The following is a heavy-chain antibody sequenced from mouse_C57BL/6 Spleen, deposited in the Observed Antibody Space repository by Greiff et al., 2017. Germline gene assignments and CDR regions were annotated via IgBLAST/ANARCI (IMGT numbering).Heavy chain of an antibody. D-gene: IGHD4-1*02. V-gene: IGHV1-82*01. Sequence: QVQLKQSGPELVKPGASVKISCKASGYTFSSSWMNWVKQRPGKGLEWIGRIYPGDGDTNYNGTFKGKATLTADKSSSTAYMQLSSLTSEDSAVYFCARPTGSYVDYWGQGTTLTVSS. CDR1: GYTFSSSW. J-gene: IGHJ2*01. CDR2: IYPGDGDT. CDR3: ARPTGSYVDY.